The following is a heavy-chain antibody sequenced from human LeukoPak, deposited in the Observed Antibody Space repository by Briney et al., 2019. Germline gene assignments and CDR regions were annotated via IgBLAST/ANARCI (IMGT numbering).Heavy chain of an antibody. J-gene: IGHJ6*04. D-gene: IGHD5-12*01. CDR1: GFTFSDYY. CDR3: ARDTVATSYYYYYYGMDV. V-gene: IGHV3-11*06. Sequence: GGSLRLSCAASGFTFSDYYMSWIRQAPGKGLEWVSYISSSSSCTNYADSVKGRFTISRDNAKNSLYLQMNSLRAEDTAVYYCARDTVATSYYYYYYGMDVWGKGTTVTVSS. CDR2: ISSSSSCT.